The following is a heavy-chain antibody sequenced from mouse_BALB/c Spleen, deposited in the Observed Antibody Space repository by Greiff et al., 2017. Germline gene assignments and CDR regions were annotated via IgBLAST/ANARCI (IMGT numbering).Heavy chain of an antibody. J-gene: IGHJ4*01. CDR3: ARNSPYYGYDAMDY. Sequence: VKLMESGPGLVQPSQSLSITCTVSGFSLTSYGVHWVRQSPGKGLEWLGVIWSGGSTDYNAAFISRLSISKDNSKSQVFFKMNSLQADDTAIYYCARNSPYYGYDAMDYWGQGTSVTVSS. D-gene: IGHD1-2*01. CDR2: IWSGGST. CDR1: GFSLTSYG. V-gene: IGHV2-4-1*01.